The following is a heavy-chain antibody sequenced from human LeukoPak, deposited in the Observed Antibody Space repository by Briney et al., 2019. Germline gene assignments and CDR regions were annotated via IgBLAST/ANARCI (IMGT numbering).Heavy chain of an antibody. CDR3: ARAPPYAHDAFDI. J-gene: IGHJ3*02. Sequence: PSETLSLTCTVSGDSVRTNNYYWSWIRQPPGEGLEWIGYIHYSGNTNYNTSLKSRVTISVDTSKSQFSLKLSSVTAADTAVYYCARAPPYAHDAFDIWGQGTMVTVPS. CDR1: GDSVRTNNYY. V-gene: IGHV4-61*01. CDR2: IHYSGNT.